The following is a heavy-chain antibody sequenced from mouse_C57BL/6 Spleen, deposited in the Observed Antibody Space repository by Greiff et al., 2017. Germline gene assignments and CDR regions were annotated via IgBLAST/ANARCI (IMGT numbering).Heavy chain of an antibody. J-gene: IGHJ3*01. CDR1: GYAFTNYL. CDR2: INPGSGGT. Sequence: VQLQQSGAELVRPGTSVKVSCKASGYAFTNYLIEWVKQRPGQGLEWIGVINPGSGGTNYNEKFKGKATLTADKSSSTAYMQRSSLTSEDSAVYFCARANYYGSSPAWFAYWGQGTLVTVSA. D-gene: IGHD1-1*01. V-gene: IGHV1-54*01. CDR3: ARANYYGSSPAWFAY.